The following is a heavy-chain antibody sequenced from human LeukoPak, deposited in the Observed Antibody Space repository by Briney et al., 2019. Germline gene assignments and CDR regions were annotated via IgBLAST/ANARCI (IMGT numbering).Heavy chain of an antibody. V-gene: IGHV3-23*01. Sequence: GGSLRLSCAASGFTFSNYATSWVRQAPGKGLEWVAAISSGGDKTYYADSVKGRFTISRDISKNTLYLQMNSLRAEDTAVYYCARDGGYGSGSFDYWGQGTLVTVSS. D-gene: IGHD3-10*01. CDR2: ISSGGDKT. J-gene: IGHJ4*02. CDR1: GFTFSNYA. CDR3: ARDGGYGSGSFDY.